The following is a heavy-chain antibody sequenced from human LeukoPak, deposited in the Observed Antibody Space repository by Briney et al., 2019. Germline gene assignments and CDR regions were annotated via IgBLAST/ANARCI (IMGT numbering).Heavy chain of an antibody. CDR1: GFTFSSYG. CDR3: AKDGKEHRSGGNCYPIDY. D-gene: IGHD2-15*01. V-gene: IGHV3-30*02. CDR2: IRYDGNYK. J-gene: IGHJ4*02. Sequence: GGSLRLSCAASGFTFSSYGMHWVRQAPGKGLEWVAFIRYDGNYKYYVDSVKGRLTTSRDNSENTLYLQMNSLTPEDSAIYFCAKDGKEHRSGGNCYPIDYWGQGTLVTVSS.